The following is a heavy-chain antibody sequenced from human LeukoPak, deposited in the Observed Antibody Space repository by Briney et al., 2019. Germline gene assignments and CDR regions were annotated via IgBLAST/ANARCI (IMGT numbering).Heavy chain of an antibody. D-gene: IGHD5-24*01. CDR2: ISYDGSNK. V-gene: IGHV3-30-3*01. J-gene: IGHJ3*02. Sequence: GRSLRLSCAASGFTFSSYAMDWVRQAPGKGLEWVAVISYDGSNKYYADSVKGRFTISRDNSKNTLYLQMNSLRAEDTAVYYCARATEMAPHDAFDIWGQGTMVTVSS. CDR3: ARATEMAPHDAFDI. CDR1: GFTFSSYA.